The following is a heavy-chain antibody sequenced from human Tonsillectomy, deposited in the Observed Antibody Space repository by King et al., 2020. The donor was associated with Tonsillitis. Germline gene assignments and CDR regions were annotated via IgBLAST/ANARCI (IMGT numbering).Heavy chain of an antibody. V-gene: IGHV3-73*02. CDR1: GFTFSGSA. J-gene: IGHJ6*02. CDR3: SSLRFCSGGSCYSGYGMDA. CDR2: IRNKDNDYAT. D-gene: IGHD2-15*01. Sequence: VQLVESGGGLVQPGDSLKLSCAASGFTFSGSAMHWVRQASGKGLEWVGRIRNKDNDYATAYAASVKGRFTISRDDSKNTAYLQMNSLKTEDTAVYYCSSLRFCSGGSCYSGYGMDAWGQGTTVTVSS.